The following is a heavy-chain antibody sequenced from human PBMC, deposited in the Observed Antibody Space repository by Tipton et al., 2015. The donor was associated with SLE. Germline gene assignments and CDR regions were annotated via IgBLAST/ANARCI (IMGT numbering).Heavy chain of an antibody. J-gene: IGHJ6*02. CDR3: AKDKVTVYYYGMDV. CDR2: TYYRSKVYT. Sequence: GLVKPSQTLSLTCAISGDSVSTTSAAWSWIRQPPSRGLEWLGRTYYRSKVYTEYAVSLKGRITINPDTSRNQFSLHLHSVTPEDTAVYYCAKDKVTVYYYGMDVWGQGTTVTVSS. D-gene: IGHD4-23*01. CDR1: GDSVSTTSAA. V-gene: IGHV6-1*01.